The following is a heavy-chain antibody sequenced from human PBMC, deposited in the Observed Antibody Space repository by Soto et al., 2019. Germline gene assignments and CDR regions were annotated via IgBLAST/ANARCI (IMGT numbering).Heavy chain of an antibody. D-gene: IGHD4-4*01. CDR1: GGTFSSYA. CDR3: ARGILRDYSNQYYFDY. Sequence: SVKVSCKASGGTFSSYAISWVRQAPGQGLEWMGGIIPIFGTANYAQKFQGRVTITADESTSTAYMELSSLRSEDTAVYYCARGILRDYSNQYYFDYWGQGTLVTVSS. CDR2: IIPIFGTA. V-gene: IGHV1-69*13. J-gene: IGHJ4*02.